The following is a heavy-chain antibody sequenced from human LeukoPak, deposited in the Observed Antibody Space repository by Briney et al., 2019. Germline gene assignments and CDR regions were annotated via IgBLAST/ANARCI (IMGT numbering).Heavy chain of an antibody. CDR1: GFTFSAYA. CDR2: IGNSGGRT. V-gene: IGHV3-23*01. Sequence: QPGGSLRLSCAASGFTFSAYAMSWVRQAPGKGLEWVSVIGNSGGRTFYADSVKGRFTISRDNSKNTLYLQMNSLRAEDTAVYYCARELRTMVRGVDHWGQGTLVTVSS. J-gene: IGHJ4*02. D-gene: IGHD3-10*01. CDR3: ARELRTMVRGVDH.